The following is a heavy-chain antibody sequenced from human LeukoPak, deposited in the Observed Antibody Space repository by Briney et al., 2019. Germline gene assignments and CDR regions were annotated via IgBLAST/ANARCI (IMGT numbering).Heavy chain of an antibody. Sequence: GGSLRLSCAASGFTFSSYAMSWVRQAPGKGLEWVSAISGSGGSTYYADSMKGRFTISRDNSKNTLYLQMNSLRAEDTAVYYCAKSPHWSGYYYYGMDVWGQGTTVTVSS. CDR3: AKSPHWSGYYYYGMDV. V-gene: IGHV3-23*01. CDR1: GFTFSSYA. D-gene: IGHD3-3*01. J-gene: IGHJ6*02. CDR2: ISGSGGST.